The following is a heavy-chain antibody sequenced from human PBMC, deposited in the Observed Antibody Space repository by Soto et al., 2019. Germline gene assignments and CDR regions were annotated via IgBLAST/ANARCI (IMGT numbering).Heavy chain of an antibody. V-gene: IGHV1-3*01. D-gene: IGHD6-6*01. CDR3: ARGDLVGNWFDP. J-gene: IGHJ5*02. Sequence: ASVKVSCKASGYTFTSYAMHWVRQAPGQRLEWMGWINAGNGNTKYSQKLQGRVTITRDTSASTAYMELRSPRSDDTAVYYCARGDLVGNWFDPWGQGTLVTVSS. CDR2: INAGNGNT. CDR1: GYTFTSYA.